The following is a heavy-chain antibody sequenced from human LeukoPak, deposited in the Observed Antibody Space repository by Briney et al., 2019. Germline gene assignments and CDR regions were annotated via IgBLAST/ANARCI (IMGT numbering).Heavy chain of an antibody. V-gene: IGHV1-69*13. Sequence: ASVKVSCKASGGTFSSYAISWVRQAPGQGLEWMGGIIPIFGTANYAQKFQGRVTITADESTSTAYMEPRSLRSDDTAVYYCARDTYYYGSAPFDYWGQGTLVTVSS. CDR1: GGTFSSYA. J-gene: IGHJ4*02. CDR2: IIPIFGTA. CDR3: ARDTYYYGSAPFDY. D-gene: IGHD3-10*01.